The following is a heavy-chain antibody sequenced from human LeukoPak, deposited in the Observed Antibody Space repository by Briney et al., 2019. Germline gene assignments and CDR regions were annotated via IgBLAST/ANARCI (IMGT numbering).Heavy chain of an antibody. V-gene: IGHV1-69*05. CDR2: VIPIFCRA. CDR3: ARGPYYYYYMDV. CDR1: GGTFSSYA. Sequence: SVKVSCKASGGTFSSYAISWVRQAPGPGLEGMGGVIPIFCRANYAQKVQGRGPINTDQSQSTAHLELSSRRSEDTAVYYCARGPYYYYYMDVWGKGTTVTVSS. J-gene: IGHJ6*03.